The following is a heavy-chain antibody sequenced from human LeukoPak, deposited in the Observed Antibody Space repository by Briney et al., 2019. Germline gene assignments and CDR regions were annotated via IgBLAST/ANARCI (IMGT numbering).Heavy chain of an antibody. CDR3: ARGQVGAINDAFDI. V-gene: IGHV3-64*01. CDR1: GFTFSNYG. Sequence: AGGSLRLSCAASGFTFSNYGMHWVRQAPGKGLEFVSAISSNGGSTYYGNSVKGRFTISRDNFKNTLYLQMGSLRTEDMAVYYCARGQVGAINDAFDIWGQGTMVTVSS. D-gene: IGHD1-26*01. J-gene: IGHJ3*02. CDR2: ISSNGGST.